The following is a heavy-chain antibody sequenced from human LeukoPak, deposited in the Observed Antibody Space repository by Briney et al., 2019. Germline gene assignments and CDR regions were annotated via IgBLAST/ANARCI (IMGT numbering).Heavy chain of an antibody. CDR1: GYTFTGYY. CDR2: INPKSGGT. V-gene: IGHV1-2*05. Sequence: ASVKVSCKTSGYTFTGYYMHWVRQAPGQGLEWMGRINPKSGGTDYAQRFQGRVTMTMDTSISTAYMELSRLRSDDSDVYYCAASIALTGNFFDYWGQGTLVTVSS. D-gene: IGHD6-19*01. J-gene: IGHJ4*02. CDR3: AASIALTGNFFDY.